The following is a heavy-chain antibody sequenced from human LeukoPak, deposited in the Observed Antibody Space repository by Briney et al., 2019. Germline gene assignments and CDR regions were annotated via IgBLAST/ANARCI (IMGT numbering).Heavy chain of an antibody. D-gene: IGHD3-16*02. J-gene: IGHJ4*02. CDR1: GFTFTNAW. CDR3: TTEDYDYVWGSYRHDY. Sequence: GGSLRLSCAAYGFTFTNAWMSWVRQAPGKGLEWVGRIRSKTDGGTTDYAAPVKGRFTISRDDSKNTLYLQMNSLKTEDTAVYYCTTEDYDYVWGSYRHDYWGQGTLVTVSS. V-gene: IGHV3-15*01. CDR2: IRSKTDGGTT.